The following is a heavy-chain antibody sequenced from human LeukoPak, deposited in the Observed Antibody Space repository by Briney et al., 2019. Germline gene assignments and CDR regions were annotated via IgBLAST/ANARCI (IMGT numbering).Heavy chain of an antibody. Sequence: GASVKVSCKASGYTFTSYGISWVRQAPGQGLEWMGWISANSGNTDYAQNLQGRVTMTTDTSTSTAYMELRSLRSDDTAVYYCAKAIYSKYDGFDVWGQGTMVIVSS. V-gene: IGHV1-18*01. CDR3: AKAIYSKYDGFDV. CDR1: GYTFTSYG. J-gene: IGHJ3*01. CDR2: ISANSGNT. D-gene: IGHD4-11*01.